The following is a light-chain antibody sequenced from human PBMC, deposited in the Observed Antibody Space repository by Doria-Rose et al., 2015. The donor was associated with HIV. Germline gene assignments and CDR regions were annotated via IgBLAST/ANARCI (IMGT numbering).Light chain of an antibody. CDR1: QRVKSSY. Sequence: TQSPGTLSLSPGERATLSCRASQRVKSSYLAWYQQKPGQAPRLLIYDASTRATGIPDRFSGSGSGTDFTLTISRPEPEDVAVYYCQQYGTSRGTFGQGTRPEIK. J-gene: IGKJ5*01. V-gene: IGKV3-20*01. CDR3: QQYGTSRGT. CDR2: DAS.